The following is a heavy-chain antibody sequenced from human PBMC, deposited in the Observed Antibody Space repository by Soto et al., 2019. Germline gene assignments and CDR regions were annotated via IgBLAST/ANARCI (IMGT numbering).Heavy chain of an antibody. Sequence: ASVKVSCKASGYTFTIYAMHWVRQAPGQRLEWMGWINAGNGNTKYSQKFQGRVTITRDTSASTAYMELSSLRSEDTAVYYCARGSARYTYYLPYNWFDPWGQGTLVTVSS. D-gene: IGHD1-20*01. CDR1: GYTFTIYA. V-gene: IGHV1-3*01. CDR2: INAGNGNT. CDR3: ARGSARYTYYLPYNWFDP. J-gene: IGHJ5*02.